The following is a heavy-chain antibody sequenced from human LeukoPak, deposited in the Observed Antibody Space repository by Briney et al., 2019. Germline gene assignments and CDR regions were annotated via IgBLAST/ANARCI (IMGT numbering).Heavy chain of an antibody. D-gene: IGHD3-3*01. CDR1: GFTVSSNY. J-gene: IGHJ3*02. CDR3: ARGSPRSYYDPLGAFDI. CDR2: IYSGGST. Sequence: PGGPLRLSCAASGFTVSSNYMSWVRQAPGKGLEWVSVIYSGGSTYYADSVKGRFTISRDNSKNTLYLQMNSLRAEDTAVYYCARGSPRSYYDPLGAFDIWGQGTMVTVSS. V-gene: IGHV3-53*01.